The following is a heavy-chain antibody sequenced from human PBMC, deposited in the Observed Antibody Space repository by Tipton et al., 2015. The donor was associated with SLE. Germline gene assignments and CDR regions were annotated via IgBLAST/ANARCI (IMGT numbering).Heavy chain of an antibody. CDR2: IYTSGST. CDR3: ASSPGGNLYYFDY. J-gene: IGHJ4*02. V-gene: IGHV4-4*07. D-gene: IGHD1-14*01. Sequence: SLTCAVSGGSISSYYWSWIRQPAGKGLEWIGRIYTSGSTNYNPSLKSRVTMSVDTSKNQFSLKLSSVTAADTAVYYCASSPGGNLYYFDYWGQGTLVTVSS. CDR1: GGSISSYY.